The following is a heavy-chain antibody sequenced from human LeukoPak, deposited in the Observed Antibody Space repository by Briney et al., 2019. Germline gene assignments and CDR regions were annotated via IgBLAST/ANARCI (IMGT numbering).Heavy chain of an antibody. V-gene: IGHV3-23*01. Sequence: QPGGSLRLSCAASGFTFSSYGMSWVRQAPGKGLEWVSAITSSGGSTYYADSVKGRFTISRDSSKNTLYLQMISLRAEDTALYYCAKRRYYDDSAFDYWGQGTLVTVSS. J-gene: IGHJ4*02. CDR1: GFTFSSYG. CDR2: ITSSGGST. CDR3: AKRRYYDDSAFDY. D-gene: IGHD3-22*01.